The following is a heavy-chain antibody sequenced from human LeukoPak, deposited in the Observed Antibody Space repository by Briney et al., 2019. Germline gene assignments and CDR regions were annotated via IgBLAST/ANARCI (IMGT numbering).Heavy chain of an antibody. J-gene: IGHJ4*02. V-gene: IGHV4-39*07. CDR1: GGSISSSSYY. D-gene: IGHD3-16*02. Sequence: SETLSLTCTVSGGSISSSSYYWGWIRQPPGKGLEWIGSIYYSGSTYYNPSLKSRVTISVDTSKNQFSLKLSSVTAADTAVYYCARAQDDYVWGSYRYTYPSFDYWGQGTLVTVSS. CDR3: ARAQDDYVWGSYRYTYPSFDY. CDR2: IYYSGST.